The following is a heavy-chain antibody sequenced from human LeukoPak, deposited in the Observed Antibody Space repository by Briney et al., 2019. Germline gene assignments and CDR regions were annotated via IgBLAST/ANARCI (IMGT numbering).Heavy chain of an antibody. D-gene: IGHD6-19*01. V-gene: IGHV1-8*01. CDR1: GYTFTSYD. CDR3: ARAKKQWLGGQGGYNY. J-gene: IGHJ4*02. CDR2: MNPNSGNT. Sequence: EASVKVSCTASGYTFTSYDINWVRQATGQGLEWMGWMNPNSGNTGYAQKFQGRVTMTRNTSISTAYMELSSLRSDDTAVYYCARAKKQWLGGQGGYNYLGQGTLVTVSS.